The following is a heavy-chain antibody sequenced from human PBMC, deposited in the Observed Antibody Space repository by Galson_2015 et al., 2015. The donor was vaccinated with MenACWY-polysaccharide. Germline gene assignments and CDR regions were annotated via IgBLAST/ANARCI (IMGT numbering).Heavy chain of an antibody. CDR3: ARRTHRYRNYLEN. Sequence: ETLSLTCNVSGASVSSETYYWGWIRQSPGTGLEWIVSTHQSGSTYYNPSLQSRVSVSVDTSKNQVSLMLRSVTVADTAVYYCARRTHRYRNYLENWGLGTQVTVSS. V-gene: IGHV4-39*01. D-gene: IGHD5-18*01. J-gene: IGHJ1*01. CDR1: GASVSSETYY. CDR2: THQSGST.